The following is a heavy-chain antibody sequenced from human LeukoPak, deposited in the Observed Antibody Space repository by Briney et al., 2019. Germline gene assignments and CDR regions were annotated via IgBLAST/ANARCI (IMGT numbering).Heavy chain of an antibody. CDR3: ARAEWHGMDV. CDR2: INPSGGST. J-gene: IGHJ6*02. D-gene: IGHD3-3*01. Sequence: ASVKVSCKASGYTFTSYYMHWVRQAPGQGLEWMGIINPSGGSTSYAQKFQDRVTMTRDTSTSTVYMDLSSLRSEDTAVYYCARAEWHGMDVWGQGTTVTVFS. CDR1: GYTFTSYY. V-gene: IGHV1-46*01.